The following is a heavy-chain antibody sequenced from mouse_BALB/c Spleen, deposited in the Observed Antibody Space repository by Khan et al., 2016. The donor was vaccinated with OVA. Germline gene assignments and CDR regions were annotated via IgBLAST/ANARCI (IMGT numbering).Heavy chain of an antibody. CDR2: INTYTGEP. CDR3: ARKTSYWDLDV. J-gene: IGHJ1*01. CDR1: GYTFTNYR. Sequence: QIQLVQSGPELKKPGETVKISCKASGYTFTNYRMNWMKQAPGKGLKWMGWINTYTGEPTYADDFKGRFAFSLVTSASTAYLQINSLKDEDMATXCCARKTSYWDLDVWGAGTTVTVSS. V-gene: IGHV9-1*02.